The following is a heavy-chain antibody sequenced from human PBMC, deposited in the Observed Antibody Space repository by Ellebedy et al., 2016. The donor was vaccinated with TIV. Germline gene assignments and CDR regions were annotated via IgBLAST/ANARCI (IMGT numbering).Heavy chain of an antibody. V-gene: IGHV6-1*01. CDR3: ARHVAREGYNR. D-gene: IGHD5-24*01. Sequence: LRLSCAISGDSVSNNGVTWNWIRQSPSRGLEWLGRAYYRSTWIYNYAVSVKGRITINPDTSNNQLSLHLNSVTPEDTAVYYCARHVAREGYNRWGQGTLVTVSS. CDR2: AYYRSTWIY. J-gene: IGHJ4*02. CDR1: GDSVSNNGVT.